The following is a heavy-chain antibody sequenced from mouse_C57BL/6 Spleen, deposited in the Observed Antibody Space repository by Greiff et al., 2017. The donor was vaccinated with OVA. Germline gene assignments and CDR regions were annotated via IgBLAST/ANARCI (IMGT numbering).Heavy chain of an antibody. Sequence: EVHLVESGAELVRPGASVKLSCTASGFTFTDDYMHWVKQRPEQGLEWIGWIYPENGDTEYASKFQGKATMTADTSSNTAYLQLRSLTSEDTAVYYCKSRVTTVGATPYFDYWGQGTTLTVSS. J-gene: IGHJ2*01. CDR1: GFTFTDDY. D-gene: IGHD1-1*01. CDR3: KSRVTTVGATPYFDY. CDR2: IYPENGDT. V-gene: IGHV14-4*01.